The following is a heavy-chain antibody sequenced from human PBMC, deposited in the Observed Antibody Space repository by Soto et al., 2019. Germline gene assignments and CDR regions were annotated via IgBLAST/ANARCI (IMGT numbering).Heavy chain of an antibody. CDR3: ARVVVVPAIWGGYFAS. Sequence: QLQLQESGPGLVKPSQTLSLTCAVSGGSITSGGYSWSWIRQPPGKGLEWIATNYHSGSTYYNPSLTSRGTISLNRSNTQFNLDLGSVTAADTAVYYWARVVVVPAIWGGYFASWGQGTLVTVSS. V-gene: IGHV4-30-2*01. J-gene: IGHJ4*02. D-gene: IGHD2-15*01. CDR1: GGSITSGGYS. CDR2: NYHSGST.